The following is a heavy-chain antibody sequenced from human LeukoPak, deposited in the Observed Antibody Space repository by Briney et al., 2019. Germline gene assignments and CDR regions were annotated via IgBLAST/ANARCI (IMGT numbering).Heavy chain of an antibody. Sequence: PGGSLRLSCAASGFTFSSYNMNWVRQAPGKGLEWVSYISSSGSTIYYADSVKGRFTISRDNAKNSLYLQLNSLRPEDTAVYYCAVVAGYPHDYWGQGTLVTVSS. D-gene: IGHD6-19*01. CDR3: AVVAGYPHDY. CDR1: GFTFSSYN. V-gene: IGHV3-48*01. CDR2: ISSSGSTI. J-gene: IGHJ4*02.